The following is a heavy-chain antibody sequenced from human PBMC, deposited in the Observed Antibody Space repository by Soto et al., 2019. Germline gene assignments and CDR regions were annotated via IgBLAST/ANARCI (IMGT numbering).Heavy chain of an antibody. J-gene: IGHJ4*02. CDR1: GGTFSSYA. D-gene: IGHD1-26*01. V-gene: IGHV1-69*13. CDR2: IIPIFGTA. CDR3: ASNRLGGIVGATTLFDY. Sequence: ASVKVSCKASGGTFSSYAISWVRQAPGQGLEWMGGIIPIFGTANYAQKFQGRVRITADESTSTAYMELSSLRSEDTAVYYCASNRLGGIVGATTLFDYWGQGTLVTVSS.